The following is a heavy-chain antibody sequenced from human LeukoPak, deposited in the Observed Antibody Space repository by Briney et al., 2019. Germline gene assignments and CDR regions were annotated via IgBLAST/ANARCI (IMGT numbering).Heavy chain of an antibody. Sequence: PGGSLRLSCAASGFTFSSYGMHWVRQAPGKGLEWVAVIWYDGSNKYYADSVKGRFTISRDISKNPLYLQMNSQRTEDTAVYYCARVEYSSGWPLDDWGQRTLVTVSS. D-gene: IGHD6-19*01. V-gene: IGHV3-33*01. CDR1: GFTFSSYG. J-gene: IGHJ4*02. CDR2: IWYDGSNK. CDR3: ARVEYSSGWPLDD.